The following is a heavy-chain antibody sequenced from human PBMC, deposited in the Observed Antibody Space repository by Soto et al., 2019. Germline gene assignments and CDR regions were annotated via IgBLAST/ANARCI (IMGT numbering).Heavy chain of an antibody. J-gene: IGHJ4*02. V-gene: IGHV3-23*01. Sequence: GGSLRLSCAASEFTFSSYAMSWVRQAPGKGLEWVSTISGSGGRTYYADSVKGRFTISRDNSRNTLHLQMNSLRVEDTALYYCAKTLLSTSWYGLHDYVSQGTLVTVSS. CDR2: ISGSGGRT. CDR3: AKTLLSTSWYGLHDY. D-gene: IGHD6-13*01. CDR1: EFTFSSYA.